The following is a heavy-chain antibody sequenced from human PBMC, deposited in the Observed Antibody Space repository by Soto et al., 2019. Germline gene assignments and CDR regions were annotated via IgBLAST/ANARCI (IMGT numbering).Heavy chain of an antibody. CDR1: GGSISSGGYY. CDR3: AREITRHYMDV. Sequence: PSETLSLTCTVSGGSISSGGYYWSWIRQHPGKGQEWIGYIYYSGSTYYNPSLKSRVTISVDTSKNQFSLKLSSVTAADTAVYYCAREITRHYMDVWGKGTTVTVSS. V-gene: IGHV4-31*03. CDR2: IYYSGST. J-gene: IGHJ6*03. D-gene: IGHD3-10*01.